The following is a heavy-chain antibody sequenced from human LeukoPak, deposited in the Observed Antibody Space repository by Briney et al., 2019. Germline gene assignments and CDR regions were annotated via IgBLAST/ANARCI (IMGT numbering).Heavy chain of an antibody. Sequence: SETLSLTCAVYGGSFRGYYWSWIRQPPGKGLEWIGEINHSGSTNYNPSLKSRVTISVDTSKNQFSLKLSSVTAADTAVYYCARSCSSTSCYVGFDYWGQGTLVTVSS. CDR3: ARSCSSTSCYVGFDY. V-gene: IGHV4-34*09. CDR2: INHSGST. D-gene: IGHD2-2*01. CDR1: GGSFRGYY. J-gene: IGHJ4*02.